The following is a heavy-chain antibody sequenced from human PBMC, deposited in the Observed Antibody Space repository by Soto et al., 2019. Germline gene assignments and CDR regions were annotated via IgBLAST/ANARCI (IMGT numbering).Heavy chain of an antibody. V-gene: IGHV3-23*01. CDR3: ARYIPGVSYYGMDV. CDR2: IGESGTPT. D-gene: IGHD2-2*01. Sequence: PGGSLRLSCVASGFTFSSYAMKWVRQAPGKGLEWVSLIGESGTPTYYADSVKGRFTIPRDNSGNTLFLEMYSLRAEDTAVYYCARYIPGVSYYGMDVWGQGTTVTVSS. J-gene: IGHJ6*02. CDR1: GFTFSSYA.